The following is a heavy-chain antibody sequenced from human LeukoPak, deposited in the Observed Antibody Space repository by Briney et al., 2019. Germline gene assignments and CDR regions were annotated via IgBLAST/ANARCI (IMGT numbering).Heavy chain of an antibody. CDR1: GFTVSSSY. Sequence: GGSLRLSCAASGFTVSSSYMSWVRQAPGKGLEWVSIISSAGTTYYADSVKGRFTISRDNSKNTLYLQMNSLRAEDTAVYYCARGPYGDYVGGTDYWGQGTLVTVSS. CDR2: ISSAGTT. D-gene: IGHD4-17*01. CDR3: ARGPYGDYVGGTDY. V-gene: IGHV3-66*01. J-gene: IGHJ4*02.